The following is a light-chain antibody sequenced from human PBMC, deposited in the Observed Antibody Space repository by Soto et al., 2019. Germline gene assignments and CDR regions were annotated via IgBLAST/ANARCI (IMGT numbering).Light chain of an antibody. CDR1: LSVSSRY. CDR2: VAS. CDR3: QQYGSSPLT. J-gene: IGKJ4*01. Sequence: ELVLTQSQGTMYLSPDERATLSCRASLSVSSRYLAWYQQKPGQDPRLLIYVASNRDTGIPDKFSGSCSGTGCTLTISRLEPEDFAVYYFQQYGSSPLTFGGGTKVEIK. V-gene: IGKV3-20*01.